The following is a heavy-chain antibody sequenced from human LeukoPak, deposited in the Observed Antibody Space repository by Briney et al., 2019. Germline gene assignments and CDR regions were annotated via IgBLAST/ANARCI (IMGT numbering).Heavy chain of an antibody. J-gene: IGHJ5*02. V-gene: IGHV4-59*01. Sequence: PSETLSLTCAVSGGSITHYYWNWIRQPPGKGLEWIGYIHNSGSTSYNSSLKSRVTISADMSKNQVSLKLTSVTAADTAVYYCASCIVGANWFDPWGQGILVTVSS. CDR2: IHNSGST. D-gene: IGHD1-26*01. CDR1: GGSITHYY. CDR3: ASCIVGANWFDP.